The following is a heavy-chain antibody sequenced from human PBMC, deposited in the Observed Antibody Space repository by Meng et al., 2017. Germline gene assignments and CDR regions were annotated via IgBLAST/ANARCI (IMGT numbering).Heavy chain of an antibody. CDR1: GYTFTSYG. J-gene: IGHJ6*02. Sequence: ASVNVSCKASGYTFTSYGISWVRQAPGQGLEWMGWISAYNGNTNYAQKLQGRVTMTADTSTSTAYMELRSLRSDDTAVYYCARVLRAVYYCGEDVWGRGTTVTVSS. CDR3: ARVLRAVYYCGEDV. V-gene: IGHV1-18*01. CDR2: ISAYNGNT.